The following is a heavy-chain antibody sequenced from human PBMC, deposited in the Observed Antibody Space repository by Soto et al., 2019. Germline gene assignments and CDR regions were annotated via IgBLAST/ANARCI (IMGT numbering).Heavy chain of an antibody. CDR3: ARGDAQVSSGFDY. V-gene: IGHV4-31*03. CDR1: GGPFPTGGYY. Sequence: PSETLSLTCTVSGGPFPTGGYYWSWIRQEPGKGLEWIGYIYYNGDTSYNPSLRSRVTISADTSKTQFSLRLSSVTSADTAVYYGARGDAQVSSGFDYWGQGMLVTVSS. J-gene: IGHJ4*02. CDR2: IYYNGDT. D-gene: IGHD3-16*01.